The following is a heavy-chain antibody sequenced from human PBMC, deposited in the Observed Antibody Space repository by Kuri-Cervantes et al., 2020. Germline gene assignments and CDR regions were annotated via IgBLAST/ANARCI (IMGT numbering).Heavy chain of an antibody. CDR3: ARAHDSSGYYLISDF. CDR1: GFTFSSYA. Sequence: GESLKISCAASGFTFSSYAMSWVRQAPGKGLEWVSSISSRSGYIYYADSVKGRFTISRDNAKNSLYLQMNSLRAEDTAVYYCARAHDSSGYYLISDFWGQGTLVTVSS. D-gene: IGHD3-22*01. J-gene: IGHJ4*02. CDR2: ISSRSGYI. V-gene: IGHV3-21*03.